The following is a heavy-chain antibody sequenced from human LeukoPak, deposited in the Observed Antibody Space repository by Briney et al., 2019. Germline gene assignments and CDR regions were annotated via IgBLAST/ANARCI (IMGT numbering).Heavy chain of an antibody. CDR2: VHLNGAT. V-gene: IGHV4-4*02. CDR1: VGSILSTNW. D-gene: IGHD1-26*01. J-gene: IGHJ4*02. CDR3: TRESGAFSPFGF. Sequence: PSGTLSLTCAVSVGSILSTNWWSWVRQPPGKGLEWIGEVHLNGATNYNPSVEGRVTMSIDKSKNHLSLEVISVTAADTAMYYCTRESGAFSPFGFWGQGTLVTVSS.